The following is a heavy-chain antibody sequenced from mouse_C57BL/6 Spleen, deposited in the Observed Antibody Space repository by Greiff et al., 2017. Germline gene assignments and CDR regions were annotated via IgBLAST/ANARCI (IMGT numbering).Heavy chain of an antibody. J-gene: IGHJ4*01. CDR2: IDPETGGT. V-gene: IGHV1-15*01. CDR3: TRGRAMDY. Sequence: VQLQQSGAELVRPGASVTLSCKASGYTFTDYEMHWVKQTHVHGLEWIGAIDPETGGTAYNQKFKGKAILTADKSSSTAYMELRSLTAEDSAVYYCTRGRAMDYWGQGTSVTVSS. CDR1: GYTFTDYE.